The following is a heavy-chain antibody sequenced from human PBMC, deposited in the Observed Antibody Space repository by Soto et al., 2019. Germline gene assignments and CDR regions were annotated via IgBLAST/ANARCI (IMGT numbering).Heavy chain of an antibody. V-gene: IGHV4-61*01. CDR2: IYYSGST. D-gene: IGHD6-13*01. CDR1: GGSVSSGSYY. CDR3: ARRGYSSSWYDHYYYYGMDV. J-gene: IGHJ6*02. Sequence: TSETLSLTCTVSGGSVSSGSYYWSWIRQPPGKGLEWIGYIYYSGSTNYNPSLKSRVTISVDTSKNQFSLKLSSVTAADTAVYYCARRGYSSSWYDHYYYYGMDVWGQGTTVTVSS.